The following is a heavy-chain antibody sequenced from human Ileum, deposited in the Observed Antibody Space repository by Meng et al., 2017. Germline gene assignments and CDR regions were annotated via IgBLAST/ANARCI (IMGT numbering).Heavy chain of an antibody. CDR2: IYPGGSI. CDR3: VRNDYCSGGTCYPHFDY. D-gene: IGHD2-15*01. J-gene: IGHJ4*02. CDR1: GGSINSYVW. V-gene: IGHV4-4*02. Sequence: QGELKEPGPGLVKPSGTLSLTCAVSGGSINSYVWWSWVRQAPGKGLEWIGEIYPGGSINYNPSLKSRVTISADTSKNQFSLSLDSVTAADTAVYYCVRNDYCSGGTCYPHFDYWGQGTLVTVSS.